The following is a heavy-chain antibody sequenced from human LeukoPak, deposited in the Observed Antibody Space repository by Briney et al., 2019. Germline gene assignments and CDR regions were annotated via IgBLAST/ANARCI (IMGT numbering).Heavy chain of an antibody. CDR3: ARVVVAVPTVWFDP. Sequence: SETLSLTCTVSGGSISSSSYYWGWIRQPPGKGLEWIGSIYYSGSTYYNPSLKSRVTMSVDTSKNQFSLKLSSVTAADTAVYYCARVVVAVPTVWFDPWGQGTLVTVSS. CDR1: GGSISSSSYY. J-gene: IGHJ5*02. D-gene: IGHD2-15*01. V-gene: IGHV4-39*07. CDR2: IYYSGST.